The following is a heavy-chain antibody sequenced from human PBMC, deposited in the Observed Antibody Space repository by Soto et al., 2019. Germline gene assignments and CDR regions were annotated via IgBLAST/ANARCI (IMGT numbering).Heavy chain of an antibody. CDR2: ISVSGDST. V-gene: IGHV3-23*01. D-gene: IGHD1-26*01. J-gene: IGHJ4*02. CDR3: AKRPSALLTFDY. Sequence: TVGSLRLSCAASGFTFSSYAMSWVRQAPGKGLEWVSGISVSGDSTYYAGSVKGRFTISRDNSKSTLYLQMNSLRAEDTAVYYCAKRPSALLTFDYWGQGTLVTVSS. CDR1: GFTFSSYA.